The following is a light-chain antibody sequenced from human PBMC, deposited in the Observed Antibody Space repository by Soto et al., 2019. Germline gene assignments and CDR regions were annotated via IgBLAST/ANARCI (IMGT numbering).Light chain of an antibody. J-gene: IGKJ1*01. V-gene: IGKV1-5*03. CDR3: QQYQTYSQ. CDR1: QSINTW. CDR2: NAS. Sequence: DIQMTQSPSTLSASVGDRVTITCRASQSINTWLAWYQLKPGRAPKLLIYNASTLESGVSSMFSGSGSGTEFTLTISSLQPDDFATYYCQQYQTYSQFGQGTRVEIK.